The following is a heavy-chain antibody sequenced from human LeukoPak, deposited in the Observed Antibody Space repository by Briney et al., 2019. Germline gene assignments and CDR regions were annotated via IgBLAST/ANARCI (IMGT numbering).Heavy chain of an antibody. D-gene: IGHD3-16*01. V-gene: IGHV4-39*07. CDR3: ARVFGCSNAGGDNWFDP. CDR2: IYYSGST. Sequence: SETLSLTCTVSGGSISSSSYYWGWIRQPPGKGLEWIGSIYYSGSTYYNPSLKSRVTISVDTSKNQFSLKLSSVTAADTALYYCARVFGCSNAGGDNWFDPWGQGTLVTVSS. J-gene: IGHJ5*02. CDR1: GGSISSSSYY.